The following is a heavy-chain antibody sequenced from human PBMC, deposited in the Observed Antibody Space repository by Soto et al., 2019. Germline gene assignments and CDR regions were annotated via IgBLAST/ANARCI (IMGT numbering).Heavy chain of an antibody. V-gene: IGHV1-46*02. J-gene: IGHJ4*02. D-gene: IGHD2-21*02. CDR3: ARGLAPDVVTAQDS. Sequence: QVHLVQSGAEVKKPGASVKLSCKASGYNFNKYYVDWVRQAPGQGLEWMGIMKPSDGSTTYAQKFQGRGTMTRDTSTSTDYLELSSLRADDTAVYFCARGLAPDVVTAQDSWGQGTLVTVSS. CDR1: GYNFNKYY. CDR2: MKPSDGST.